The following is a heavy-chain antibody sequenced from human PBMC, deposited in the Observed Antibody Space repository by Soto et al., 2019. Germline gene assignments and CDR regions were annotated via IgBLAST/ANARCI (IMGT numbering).Heavy chain of an antibody. CDR2: IHPDGSEK. Sequence: EVQLMESGGGLVQPGGSLRLSCAASGFSFSTYWMDWVRQTPGKGLEWVANIHPDGSEKNYVDSVKGRFTISRDNAKNSLYLQMSSLTAEDSALYFWSRSLDSWGQGTLVTVSS. CDR1: GFSFSTYW. CDR3: SRSLDS. J-gene: IGHJ4*02. V-gene: IGHV3-7*01.